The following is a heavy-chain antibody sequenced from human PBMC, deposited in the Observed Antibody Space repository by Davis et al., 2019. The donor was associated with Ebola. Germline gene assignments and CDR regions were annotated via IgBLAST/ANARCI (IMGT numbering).Heavy chain of an antibody. CDR2: ISSGGGAP. CDR1: GFTFSTYA. CDR3: AKAPVRFLEWFTTDY. V-gene: IGHV3-23*01. Sequence: GESLKISCAASGFTFSTYAMGWVRQAPGKGLEWVSDISSGGGAPYYADSVKGRFTISRDNSRNTLYLQMNSLRAEDTAVYYCAKAPVRFLEWFTTDYWGQGTLVTVSS. D-gene: IGHD3-3*01. J-gene: IGHJ4*02.